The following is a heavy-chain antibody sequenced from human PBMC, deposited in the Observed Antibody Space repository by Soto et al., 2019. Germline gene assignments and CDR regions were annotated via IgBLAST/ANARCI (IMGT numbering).Heavy chain of an antibody. V-gene: IGHV4-34*01. CDR1: GGSFSGYY. CDR3: ARALRPSLAFFWRTNDY. Sequence: SETLSLTCAVYGGSFSGYYWSWIRQPPGKGLEWIGEINHSGSTNYNPSLKSRVTISVDTSKNQFSLKLSSVTAADTAVYYCARALRPSLAFFWRTNDYWGQGTLVTVSS. CDR2: INHSGST. J-gene: IGHJ4*02. D-gene: IGHD1-1*01.